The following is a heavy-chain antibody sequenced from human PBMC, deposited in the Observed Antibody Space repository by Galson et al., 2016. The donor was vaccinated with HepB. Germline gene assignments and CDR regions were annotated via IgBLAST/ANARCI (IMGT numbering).Heavy chain of an antibody. J-gene: IGHJ5*02. CDR1: GVFINTTDW. CDR3: ARFTPFNWTYDL. V-gene: IGHV4-4*02. Sequence: ETLSLTCAVSGVFINTTDWWSWVRQPPGKGLEWIGEIYHRGKVNYNPSLNSRVTISVDKYNNQFSLRLTSVTAADTALYYCARFTPFNWTYDLWGRGTLVTVSS. D-gene: IGHD1-7*01. CDR2: IYHRGKV.